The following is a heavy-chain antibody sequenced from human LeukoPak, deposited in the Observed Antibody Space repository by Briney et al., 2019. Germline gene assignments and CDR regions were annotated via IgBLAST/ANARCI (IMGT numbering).Heavy chain of an antibody. CDR1: GFTVSSNF. J-gene: IGHJ6*02. V-gene: IGHV3-66*04. Sequence: QPGGSLRLSCAASGFTVSSNFMSWFRQAPGKGLEWVSVTYSGGATYYADSVKGRFTISRDNSKNTLYLQLSSLRAEDTAVYYCARHNSSGYPGRLHGMVVWGQGTTVTASS. D-gene: IGHD3-22*01. CDR2: TYSGGAT. CDR3: ARHNSSGYPGRLHGMVV.